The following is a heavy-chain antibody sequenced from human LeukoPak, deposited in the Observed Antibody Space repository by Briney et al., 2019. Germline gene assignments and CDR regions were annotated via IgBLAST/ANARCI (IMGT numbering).Heavy chain of an antibody. CDR1: GFTVTSNY. D-gene: IGHD4-17*01. CDR3: ASKLTSGY. Sequence: AGSLRLSCVVSGFTVTSNYMSWVRQAPGKGLGWVSVIYSGGTTNYADSVKGRFTVYRDNSKNTLYLQMNSLRAEDTAVYYCASKLTSGYWGQGTLVTVSS. J-gene: IGHJ4*02. CDR2: IYSGGTT. V-gene: IGHV3-66*01.